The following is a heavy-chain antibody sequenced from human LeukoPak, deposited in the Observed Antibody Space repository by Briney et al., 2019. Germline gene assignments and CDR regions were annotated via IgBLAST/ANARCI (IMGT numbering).Heavy chain of an antibody. CDR1: GFTFRSYA. CDR2: ISSNGGST. Sequence: GGTLRLSCSASGFTFRSYAMHWVRQAPGKGLEYVSAISSNGGSTYYADSVKGRFTVSRDNSKNTLYLQISSLRAEDTAVYYCVKTTSGSYSPFDSWGQGTLVTVSS. V-gene: IGHV3-64D*06. CDR3: VKTTSGSYSPFDS. D-gene: IGHD1-26*01. J-gene: IGHJ4*02.